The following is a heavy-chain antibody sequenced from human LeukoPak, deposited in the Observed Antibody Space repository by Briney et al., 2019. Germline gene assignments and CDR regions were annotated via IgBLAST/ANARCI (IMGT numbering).Heavy chain of an antibody. V-gene: IGHV3-23*01. CDR1: GLTFSSYA. CDR3: AKDSCSSTSCYRGVDY. J-gene: IGHJ4*02. D-gene: IGHD2-2*01. CDR2: ISNSGGSP. Sequence: GGSLRLSCAASGLTFSSYAMSWVRKAPGKGLEWVSAISNSGGSPYYADSVKGRLTISRDNSKNTRNLQMNSLRAEDTAVYYCAKDSCSSTSCYRGVDYWGQGTLVTVSS.